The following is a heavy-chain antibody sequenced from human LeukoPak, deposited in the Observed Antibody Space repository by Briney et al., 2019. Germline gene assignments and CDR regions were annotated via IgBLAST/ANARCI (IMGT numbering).Heavy chain of an antibody. CDR1: GGSISSSNW. D-gene: IGHD3-16*01. CDR3: AREESLTDYDYVWGSPSGAFDI. Sequence: KSSGTLSLTCAVSGGSISSSNWWSWVRQPPGKGLEWIGEIYHSGSTNYNPSLKSRVTISVDKSKNQFSLKLSSVTAADTAVYYCAREESLTDYDYVWGSPSGAFDIWGQGTMVTVSS. V-gene: IGHV4-4*02. J-gene: IGHJ3*02. CDR2: IYHSGST.